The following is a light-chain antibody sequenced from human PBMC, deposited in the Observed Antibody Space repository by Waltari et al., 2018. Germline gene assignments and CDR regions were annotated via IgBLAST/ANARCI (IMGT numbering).Light chain of an antibody. Sequence: EIVLTQSPGTLSLSPGERATLSCRASQSVSRSLAWYQQKPGQAPRLLIYDASSRATGIPDRFSGSGSGTDFSLTISRVEPEEFAVYYCQMYVRLPATFGQGTKVEVK. J-gene: IGKJ1*01. CDR2: DAS. CDR1: QSVSRS. CDR3: QMYVRLPAT. V-gene: IGKV3-20*01.